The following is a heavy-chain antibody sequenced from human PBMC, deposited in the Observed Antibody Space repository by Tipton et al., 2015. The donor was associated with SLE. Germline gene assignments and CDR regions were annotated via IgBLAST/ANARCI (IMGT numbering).Heavy chain of an antibody. Sequence: GSLRLSCAASGFTFSSYWMHWVRQAPGKGLVWVSRINSDGSSTSYADSVKGRFTISRDNAKNTLYLQMNSLRAEDTAVYYCARGLRNGDYGYYYYGMDVWGQGTTVTVSS. CDR1: GFTFSSYW. CDR2: INSDGSST. J-gene: IGHJ6*02. CDR3: ARGLRNGDYGYYYYGMDV. V-gene: IGHV3-74*01. D-gene: IGHD4-17*01.